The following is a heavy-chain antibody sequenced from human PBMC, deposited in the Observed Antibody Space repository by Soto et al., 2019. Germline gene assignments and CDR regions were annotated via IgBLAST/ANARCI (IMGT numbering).Heavy chain of an antibody. Sequence: GGSLRLSCAASGFTFSSYSMNWVRQAPGKGLEWVSSISGSGNYTHYADFLRGRFTISRDNAKTSLYLQTNSLRAEDTAVYYCAREGINNYNEYYFDSWGQGTVVTVSS. CDR2: ISGSGNYT. V-gene: IGHV3-21*01. J-gene: IGHJ4*02. CDR1: GFTFSSYS. CDR3: AREGINNYNEYYFDS. D-gene: IGHD4-4*01.